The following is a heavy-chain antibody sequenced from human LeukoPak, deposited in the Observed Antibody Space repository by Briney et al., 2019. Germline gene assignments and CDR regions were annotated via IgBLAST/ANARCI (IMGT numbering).Heavy chain of an antibody. CDR1: KFAFSSYA. D-gene: IGHD1-26*01. CDR3: GKNRYSGSLSPFDI. Sequence: GGSLRLSCAASKFAFSSYAMSWVRQAPGKGLEWVSAISGGGGNTYYADSVKGRFTFSRDNSKNTLYLQMNSLRAEDTAVYYCGKNRYSGSLSPFDIWGQGTMVTVSS. CDR2: ISGGGGNT. J-gene: IGHJ3*02. V-gene: IGHV3-23*01.